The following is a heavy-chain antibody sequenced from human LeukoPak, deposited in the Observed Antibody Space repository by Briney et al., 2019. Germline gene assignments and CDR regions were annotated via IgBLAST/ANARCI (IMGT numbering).Heavy chain of an antibody. Sequence: SEALSLTCSVSGDSISSGNWWSWVRQPPGKGLEWIGEVYRSGSTNYNPSHKRRVSMSVDESKNQFSLNLTSVTAADTAVYYCARGGRLTKNDYWGQGSLSSSPQ. CDR1: GDSISSGNW. CDR2: VYRSGST. V-gene: IGHV4-4*02. J-gene: IGHJ4*02. D-gene: IGHD2-21*02. CDR3: ARGGRLTKNDY.